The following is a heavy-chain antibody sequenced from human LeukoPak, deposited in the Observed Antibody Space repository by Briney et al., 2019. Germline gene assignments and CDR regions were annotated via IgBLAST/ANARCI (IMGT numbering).Heavy chain of an antibody. CDR3: ARSTAYYYDSSGYYPFDD. Sequence: PGGSLRLSCAASGFTFSRYTMNWVRQAPGKGLEWVSSISSSSSYIYYADSVKGRFTISRDNAKNSLYLQMNSLRAEDTAVYYCARSTAYYYDSSGYYPFDDWGQGTPVTVS. CDR2: ISSSSSYI. D-gene: IGHD3-22*01. J-gene: IGHJ4*02. V-gene: IGHV3-21*01. CDR1: GFTFSRYT.